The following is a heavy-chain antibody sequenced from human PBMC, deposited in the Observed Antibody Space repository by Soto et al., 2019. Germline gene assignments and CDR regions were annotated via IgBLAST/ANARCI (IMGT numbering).Heavy chain of an antibody. CDR2: ISGSGGST. V-gene: IGHV3-23*01. J-gene: IGHJ6*02. CDR3: AKDEYCSGGSCYSYYYYYGMDV. CDR1: GFTFSSYA. D-gene: IGHD2-15*01. Sequence: QPGGSLRLSCAASGFTFSSYAMSWVRQAPGKGLEWVSAISGSGGSTYYADSVKGRFTISRDNSKNTLYLQMNSLRAEDTAVYYCAKDEYCSGGSCYSYYYYYGMDVWGQGTTVTVSS.